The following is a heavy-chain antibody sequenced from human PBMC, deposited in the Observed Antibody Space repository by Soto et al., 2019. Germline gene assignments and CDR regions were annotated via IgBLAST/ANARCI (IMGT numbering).Heavy chain of an antibody. CDR1: GASITSGGYY. D-gene: IGHD5-12*01. CDR2: IYYSVST. V-gene: IGHV4-31*03. Sequence: QVQLQESGPGLVKPSQTLSLTCTVSGASITSGGYYWSWIRQHPGKGLEWIGYIYYSVSTYYNPSLKSRVIRSVDTSTNQFSLNLSSVTAAETAVYYCARAENERAGIYRPPDYWGQGTLVTVSS. CDR3: ARAENERAGIYRPPDY. J-gene: IGHJ4*02.